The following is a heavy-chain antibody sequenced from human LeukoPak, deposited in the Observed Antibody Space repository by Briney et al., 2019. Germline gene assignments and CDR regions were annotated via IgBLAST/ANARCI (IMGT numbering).Heavy chain of an antibody. J-gene: IGHJ4*02. D-gene: IGHD3-9*01. Sequence: GGSLRLSCAASEFTVSRTYMSWVRQAPGKGLEWVSVIYSGGSTYYADSVKGRFTISRDNSKNTLYLQMNSLRAEDTAVYYCARLAGDILTGFYFDYWGQGALVTVSS. CDR1: EFTVSRTY. CDR2: IYSGGST. CDR3: ARLAGDILTGFYFDY. V-gene: IGHV3-53*01.